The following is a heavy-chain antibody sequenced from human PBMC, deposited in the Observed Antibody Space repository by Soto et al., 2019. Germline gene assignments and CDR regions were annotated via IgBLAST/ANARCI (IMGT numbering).Heavy chain of an antibody. CDR1: GGSISSGGYY. D-gene: IGHD3-3*01. V-gene: IGHV4-31*03. CDR3: ARSERGGTYYDFWSGYLAFDY. J-gene: IGHJ4*02. Sequence: SETLSLTCTVSGGSISSGGYYWSWIRQHPGKGLEWIGYIYYSGNTYYNPSLKGRVTISVDTSKNQFSLKLSSVTAADTAVYYCARSERGGTYYDFWSGYLAFDYWGQGTLVTVSS. CDR2: IYYSGNT.